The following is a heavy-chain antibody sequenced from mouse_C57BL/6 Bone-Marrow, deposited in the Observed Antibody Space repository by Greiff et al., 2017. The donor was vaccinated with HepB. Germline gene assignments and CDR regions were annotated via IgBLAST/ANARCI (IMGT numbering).Heavy chain of an antibody. J-gene: IGHJ4*01. D-gene: IGHD1-1*01. Sequence: QVQLQQSGAELVKPGASVKLSCKASGYTFTSYWMHWVKQRPGQGLEWIGYINPSSGYTKYNQKFKDKATLTADKSSSTAYMQLSSLTSEDSAVYYCARGSYTGVAPCYAMDNWGQGTSVTVSS. CDR1: GYTFTSYW. V-gene: IGHV1-7*01. CDR2: INPSSGYT. CDR3: ARGSYTGVAPCYAMDN.